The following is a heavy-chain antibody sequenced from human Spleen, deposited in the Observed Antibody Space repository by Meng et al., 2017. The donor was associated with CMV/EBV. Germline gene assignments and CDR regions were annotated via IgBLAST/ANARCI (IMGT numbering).Heavy chain of an antibody. CDR3: AKEGGREFGEL. V-gene: IGHV1-18*01. J-gene: IGHJ4*02. CDR1: GGTFGNYG. Sequence: ASVKVSCKASGGTFGNYGLSWVRQAPGQGLEWVGWISVYNGNTNYAQKFQGRVTMTTDTSTSTAYMELSSLRSEDTAVYYCAKEGGREFGELWGQGTLVTVSS. CDR2: ISVYNGNT. D-gene: IGHD3-10*01.